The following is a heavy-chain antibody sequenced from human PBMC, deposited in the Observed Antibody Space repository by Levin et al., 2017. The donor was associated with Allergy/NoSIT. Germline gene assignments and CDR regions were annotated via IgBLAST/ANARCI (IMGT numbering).Heavy chain of an antibody. CDR1: GFSLSTSGVG. J-gene: IGHJ5*02. Sequence: SGPTLVKPTQTLTLTCTFSGFSLSTSGVGVGWIRQPPGKALEWLALIYWNDDKRYSPSLKSRLTITKDTSKNQVVLTMTNMDPVDTATYYCAHSFVYYDFWSGYNIQDNWFDPWGQGTLVTVSS. V-gene: IGHV2-5*01. CDR2: IYWNDDK. D-gene: IGHD3-3*01. CDR3: AHSFVYYDFWSGYNIQDNWFDP.